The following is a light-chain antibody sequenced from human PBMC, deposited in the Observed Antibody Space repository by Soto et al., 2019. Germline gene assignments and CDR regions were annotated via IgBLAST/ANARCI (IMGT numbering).Light chain of an antibody. V-gene: IGLV1-40*01. CDR1: SSNIGAGHD. Sequence: QAVVTQPPSVSGAPGQRVTISCTGRSSNIGAGHDVHWYQQLPGTAPRLLIYGNSNRPSGVPDRFFGSKSGTSASLAITGLQAEDEADYYCQSYDSGLSGYVFGSGTKLTVL. CDR3: QSYDSGLSGYV. CDR2: GNS. J-gene: IGLJ1*01.